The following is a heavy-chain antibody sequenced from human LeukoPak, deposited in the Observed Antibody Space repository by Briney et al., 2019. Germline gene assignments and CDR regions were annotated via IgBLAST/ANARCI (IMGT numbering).Heavy chain of an antibody. J-gene: IGHJ4*02. CDR3: ARGSSGWYGGPFDY. CDR2: INPTGGST. Sequence: ASVKVSCKASGYTFTSYYMHWVRQAPGQGLEWMGLINPTGGSTGYAQKFQGRVTMTTDTSTSTAYMELRSLRSDDTAVYYCARGSSGWYGGPFDYWGQGTLVTVSS. CDR1: GYTFTSYY. D-gene: IGHD6-19*01. V-gene: IGHV1-46*01.